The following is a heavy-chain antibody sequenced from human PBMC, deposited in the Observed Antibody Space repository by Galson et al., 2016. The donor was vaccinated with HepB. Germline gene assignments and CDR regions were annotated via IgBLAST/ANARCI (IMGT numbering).Heavy chain of an antibody. J-gene: IGHJ4*02. CDR1: GFTFSKFW. CDR3: AKDMISSGAYYGFDS. V-gene: IGHV3-7*03. D-gene: IGHD1-26*01. CDR2: IKEDGTGT. Sequence: SLRLSCAASGFTFSKFWLSWVRQAPGKGLEWVANIKEDGTGTYYVDSVKGRFTISRDNVKNSMYLQMNSLRTEDTALYYCAKDMISSGAYYGFDSWGQGTQVTVSS.